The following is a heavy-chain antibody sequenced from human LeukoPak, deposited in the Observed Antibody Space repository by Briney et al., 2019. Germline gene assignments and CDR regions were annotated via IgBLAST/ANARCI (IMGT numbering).Heavy chain of an antibody. CDR2: INPSGRSS. J-gene: IGHJ4*02. CDR3: ARVSGTYTETDY. V-gene: IGHV1-46*03. CDR1: GYTFSNYY. D-gene: IGHD1-26*01. Sequence: ASVKVSCKASGYTFSNYYMHWVRQAPGQGLEWMGIINPSGRSSSYAQKFQGRVTMTRDTSTSTVYMELSSLRSEDTGVYYCARVSGTYTETDYWGQGTLVTVSS.